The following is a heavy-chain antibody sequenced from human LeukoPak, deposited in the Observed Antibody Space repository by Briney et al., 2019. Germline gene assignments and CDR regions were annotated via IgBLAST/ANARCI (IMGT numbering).Heavy chain of an antibody. CDR1: GFTFSSNG. CDR2: IRFDGSNT. D-gene: IGHD6-13*01. CDR3: AKAGSSSWAVLDY. J-gene: IGHJ4*02. V-gene: IGHV3-30*02. Sequence: PGGSLRLSCAASGFTFSSNGMHWVRQAPGKGLEWVAFIRFDGSNTYYADSVKGRLTISRDTSKNTLYLQMNSLRPEDTAVYYCAKAGSSSWAVLDYWGQGTLVTVSS.